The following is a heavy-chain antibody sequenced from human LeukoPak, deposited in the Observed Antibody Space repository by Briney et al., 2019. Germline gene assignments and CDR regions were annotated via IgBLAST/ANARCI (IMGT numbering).Heavy chain of an antibody. CDR1: GFTFDDYG. D-gene: IGHD3-10*01. V-gene: IGHV3-20*04. J-gene: IGHJ4*02. CDR2: ILWSGGST. CDR3: ARDDYGSGSWNDY. Sequence: PGGSLRLSCAASGFTFDDYGMSWVRQAPGKGLEWVSGILWSGGSTGYADSVKGRFTISRDNAKNSLYPQMNSLRAEDTALYYCARDDYGSGSWNDYWGQGTLVTVSS.